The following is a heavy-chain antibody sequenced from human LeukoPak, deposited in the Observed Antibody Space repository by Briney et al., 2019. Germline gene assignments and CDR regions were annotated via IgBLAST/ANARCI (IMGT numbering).Heavy chain of an antibody. CDR2: INHSGST. CDR1: GGSFSGYY. J-gene: IGHJ4*02. V-gene: IGHV4-34*01. Sequence: SETLSLTCAVYGGSFSGYYWSWIRQPPGKGLEWIGEINHSGSTNYNPSLKSRVTISVDTSKNQFSPKLSSVTAADTAVYYCARRRYFDYWGQGTLVTVSS. CDR3: ARRRYFDY.